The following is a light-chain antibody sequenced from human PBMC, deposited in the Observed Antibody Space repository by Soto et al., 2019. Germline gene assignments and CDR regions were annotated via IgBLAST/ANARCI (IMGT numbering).Light chain of an antibody. V-gene: IGKV3-11*01. Sequence: SPASVSLYTGARAPLSCRARESVNNFLAWYQQKPGQAPRLLIYGASNRATDIPARFSGSGSGTDFTLTISSLEPEDFAVYYCQLSNNWFPQWTFGQGTMLDI. CDR2: GAS. J-gene: IGKJ1*01. CDR1: ESVNNF. CDR3: QLSNNWFPQWT.